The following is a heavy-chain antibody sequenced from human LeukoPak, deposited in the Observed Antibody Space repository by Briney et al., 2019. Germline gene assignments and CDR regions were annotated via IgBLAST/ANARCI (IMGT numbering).Heavy chain of an antibody. J-gene: IGHJ5*02. Sequence: SETLSLTCNVSGGSITSHSWNWIRQSPGKGLEWIGYTYYSGATNYSPSLKSRVTISLDTSKSQFSLKLSSVTAADTAVYYCARQIRRFDPWGQGTLVTVSS. CDR1: GGSITSHS. CDR2: TYYSGAT. D-gene: IGHD4-17*01. CDR3: ARQIRRFDP. V-gene: IGHV4-59*08.